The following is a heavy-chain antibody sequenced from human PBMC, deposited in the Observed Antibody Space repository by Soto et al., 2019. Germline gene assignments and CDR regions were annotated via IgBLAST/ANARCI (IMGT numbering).Heavy chain of an antibody. V-gene: IGHV1-69*06. D-gene: IGHD3-22*01. J-gene: IGHJ5*02. Sequence: QVQLVQSGTEVKKPGSSVKVSCKASRGTFSTYTMTWVRQAPGQGLEWMGGIIPLFGTANYAQKFQGRVTITADKSTSTVYMELSSLRSEDTAVYYCARSQDSSGYWNNCFDPWGQGTLVTVSS. CDR3: ARSQDSSGYWNNCFDP. CDR2: IIPLFGTA. CDR1: RGTFSTYT.